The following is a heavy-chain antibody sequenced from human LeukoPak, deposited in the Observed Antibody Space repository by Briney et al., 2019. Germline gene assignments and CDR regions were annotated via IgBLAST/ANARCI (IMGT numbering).Heavy chain of an antibody. CDR3: ARESVNDY. J-gene: IGHJ4*02. D-gene: IGHD5/OR15-5a*01. V-gene: IGHV4-34*01. CDR2: INHSGST. CDR1: SGSFSGYY. Sequence: SETLSLTCAVYSGSFSGYYWSWIRQPPGKGLEWIGEINHSGSTNYNPSLKSRVTISVDTSKNQFSLKLGSVTAADTAVYYCARESVNDYWGQGTLVTVSS.